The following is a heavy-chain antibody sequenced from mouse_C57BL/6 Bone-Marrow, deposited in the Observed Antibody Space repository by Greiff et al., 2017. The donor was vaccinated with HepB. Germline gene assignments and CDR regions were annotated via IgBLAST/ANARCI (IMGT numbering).Heavy chain of an antibody. CDR1: GYTFTSYW. V-gene: IGHV1-52*01. CDR2: IDPSDSET. CDR3: ARGDYSNSWFAY. Sequence: VQLQQPGAELVRPGSSVKLSCKASGYTFTSYWMHWVKQRPIQGLEWIGNIDPSDSETHYNQKFKDKATLTVDKSSSTAYMQLSSLTSEDSAVYYCARGDYSNSWFAYWGQGTLVTVSA. D-gene: IGHD2-5*01. J-gene: IGHJ3*01.